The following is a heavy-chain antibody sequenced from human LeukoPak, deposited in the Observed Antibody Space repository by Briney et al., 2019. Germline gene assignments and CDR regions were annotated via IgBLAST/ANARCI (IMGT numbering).Heavy chain of an antibody. CDR2: ISGSGGST. CDR1: GFTFSSYA. V-gene: IGHV3-23*01. Sequence: GGSLRLSCAASGFTFSSYAMSWVRQAPGKGLEWVSAISGSGGSTYYADSVKGRFTISRDNSKNTLYLQMNSLRAEDTAVYYCAKHSSSPYYYYGMDVWGHGTTVTVSS. CDR3: AKHSSSPYYYYGMDV. D-gene: IGHD6-6*01. J-gene: IGHJ6*02.